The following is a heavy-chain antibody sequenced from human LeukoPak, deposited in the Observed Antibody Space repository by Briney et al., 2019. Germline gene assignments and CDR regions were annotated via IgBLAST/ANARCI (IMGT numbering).Heavy chain of an antibody. CDR1: GFTFSNYW. J-gene: IGHJ5*02. D-gene: IGHD1-26*01. Sequence: TGGSLRLSCAASGFTFSNYWMSWVRQAPGKGLEWLANINQDGSEIYYVDSVKGRFTISRDNGKNSLYLQINSLRADDTAVYYCAKVSSGSYDWFDPWGQGTLVTVSS. V-gene: IGHV3-7*01. CDR3: AKVSSGSYDWFDP. CDR2: INQDGSEI.